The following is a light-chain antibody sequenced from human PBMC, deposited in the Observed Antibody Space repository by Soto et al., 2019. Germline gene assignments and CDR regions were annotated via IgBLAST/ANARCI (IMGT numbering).Light chain of an antibody. V-gene: IGKV3-15*01. CDR3: QQCNNWART. CDR1: QSVSSN. CDR2: GAS. Sequence: ETVMTQSPATLSVSPGERATLSCRASQSVSSNLAWYQQKPGQAPRLLIYGASTRATGIPARFSGSGSGTVFTLTISSLQSEDFAVYYCQQCNNWARTFGQGTKVEIK. J-gene: IGKJ1*01.